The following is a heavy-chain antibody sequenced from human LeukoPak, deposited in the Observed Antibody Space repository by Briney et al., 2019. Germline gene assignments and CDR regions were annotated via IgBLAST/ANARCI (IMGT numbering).Heavy chain of an antibody. V-gene: IGHV4-34*01. CDR2: IDHSGSA. D-gene: IGHD1-26*01. CDR1: VGSFSGYY. CDR3: ARAVGAANAFDI. J-gene: IGHJ3*02. Sequence: PSDTLSLTCAVYVGSFSGYYWSWIRQPPGKGLEWIGEIDHSGSANYNPSLKSRVTISIDASQNQFSLRLTSVTAADTAVYYCARAVGAANAFDIWGQGTMVTVSS.